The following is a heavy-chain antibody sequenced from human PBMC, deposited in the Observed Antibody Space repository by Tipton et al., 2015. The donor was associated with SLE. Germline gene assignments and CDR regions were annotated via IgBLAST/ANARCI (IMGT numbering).Heavy chain of an antibody. J-gene: IGHJ5*01. CDR2: INREGSDT. Sequence: GSLRLSCAASGFTFSDYWMNWVRQAPGEGPVWVSRINREGSDTGYADSVKGRITISRDNAKNTLYLQMNSLTAEDTAVYYCANIYCIGGRCSDSWGQGTLVTVSS. D-gene: IGHD2-15*01. V-gene: IGHV3-74*01. CDR3: ANIYCIGGRCSDS. CDR1: GFTFSDYW.